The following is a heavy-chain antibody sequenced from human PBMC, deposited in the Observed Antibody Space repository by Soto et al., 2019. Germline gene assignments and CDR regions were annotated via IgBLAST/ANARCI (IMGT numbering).Heavy chain of an antibody. CDR1: GFTFSDYY. D-gene: IGHD5-12*01. V-gene: IGHV3-11*05. J-gene: IGHJ4*02. Sequence: GGALRLSCVASGFTFSDYYMSWIRQAPGKGLEWVSYISSSSSYTNYADSVKGRFTISRDNAKNSLYLQMNSLRAEDTAVYYCARDHHRYSGYDYVDYWGQGTLVTVSS. CDR2: ISSSSSYT. CDR3: ARDHHRYSGYDYVDY.